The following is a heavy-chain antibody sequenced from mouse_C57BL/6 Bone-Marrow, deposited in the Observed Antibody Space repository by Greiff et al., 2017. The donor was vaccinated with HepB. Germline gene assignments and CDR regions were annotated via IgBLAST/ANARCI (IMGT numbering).Heavy chain of an antibody. D-gene: IGHD2-5*01. CDR3: ARGGYSNYDAFSY. J-gene: IGHJ3*01. Sequence: QVQLQQPGAELVRPGSSVKLSCKASGYTFTSYWMHWVKQRPIQGLEWIGNIDPSDSDTHYNQKFKDKATLTVDKSSSTAYMQRSSLTSEDSAVYYCARGGYSNYDAFSYWGQGTLVTVSA. V-gene: IGHV1-52*01. CDR2: IDPSDSDT. CDR1: GYTFTSYW.